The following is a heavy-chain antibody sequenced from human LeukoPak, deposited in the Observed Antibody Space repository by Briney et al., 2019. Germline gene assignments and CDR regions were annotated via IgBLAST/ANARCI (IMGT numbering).Heavy chain of an antibody. Sequence: PGGSLRLSCAASGFTFSDYYMSWIRQAPGKGLEWVSYITSSGTTIFYADSVQGRFTISRDNARNSLDLQMNSLRAEDTAVYYCARVPGYSSGNWYSDLWGRGTLVTVSS. J-gene: IGHJ2*01. CDR1: GFTFSDYY. CDR2: ITSSGTTI. D-gene: IGHD5-18*01. V-gene: IGHV3-11*04. CDR3: ARVPGYSSGNWYSDL.